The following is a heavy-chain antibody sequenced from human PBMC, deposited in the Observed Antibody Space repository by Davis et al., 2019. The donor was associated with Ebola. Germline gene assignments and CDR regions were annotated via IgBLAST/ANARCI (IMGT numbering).Heavy chain of an antibody. CDR2: ISGSGGST. CDR1: GITFSTYA. D-gene: IGHD5-18*01. CDR3: SKARYSYGYESDY. Sequence: PGGSLRLSCAASGITFSTYAMTWVRQAPGKGLEWVSGISGSGGSTYYADSVKGRFTISRDNSKNTLYLQMNSLRAEDSAVYYCSKARYSYGYESDYWGQGTLVTVSS. J-gene: IGHJ4*02. V-gene: IGHV3-23*01.